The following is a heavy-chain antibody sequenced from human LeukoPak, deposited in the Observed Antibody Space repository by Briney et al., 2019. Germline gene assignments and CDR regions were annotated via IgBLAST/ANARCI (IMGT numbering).Heavy chain of an antibody. J-gene: IGHJ4*02. CDR2: LSYSGNT. V-gene: IGHV4-39*01. Sequence: SETLSLTCTDSGGLIGTSDDYWAWIRQPPGKGLEWIGSLSYSGNTYYNPSLKSRVTISGDRSTNHFSLKMTSMTAADTAVYYCARHFDYWGQGILVTVSS. CDR3: ARHFDY. CDR1: GGLIGTSDDY.